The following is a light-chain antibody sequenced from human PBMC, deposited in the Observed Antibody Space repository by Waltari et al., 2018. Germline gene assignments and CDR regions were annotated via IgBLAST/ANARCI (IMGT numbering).Light chain of an antibody. Sequence: QSVLTQPPSVSEAPTQRVTISCSGSTSNIGNNVVNWYQQVPGKAPKLLMYYDDLLPSGVSDRFSGSKSGTSASLAISGLQSEDEADYYCATWDDSLSTVVFGGGTKLTVL. J-gene: IGLJ2*01. CDR3: ATWDDSLSTVV. CDR1: TSNIGNNV. V-gene: IGLV1-36*01. CDR2: YDD.